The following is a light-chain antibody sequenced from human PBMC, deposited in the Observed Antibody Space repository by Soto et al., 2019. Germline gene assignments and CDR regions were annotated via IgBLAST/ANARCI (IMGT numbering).Light chain of an antibody. V-gene: IGKV1-39*01. CDR3: QQSYSTLPT. CDR2: AAS. J-gene: IGKJ3*01. Sequence: DIQMTQSPSSLSASVGDRVTITCRASQSISNYLNWYQQKPGKAPKVLIYAASNLQSGVPSRFSGSGSGTDFTLTISSLQPEDFATYYCQQSYSTLPTFGPGTKVDIK. CDR1: QSISNY.